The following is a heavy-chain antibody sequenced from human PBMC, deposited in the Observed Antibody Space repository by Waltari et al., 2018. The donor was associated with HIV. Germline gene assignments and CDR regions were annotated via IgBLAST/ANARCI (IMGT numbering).Heavy chain of an antibody. CDR2: IYPGDSDT. J-gene: IGHJ4*02. CDR1: GYNFNTFW. D-gene: IGHD5-12*01. CDR3: ARYHASPDDYGRNPRIFDYFDF. Sequence: EVQLVQSGEEVKKPGESLKISCSASGYNFNTFWIGWVRQMPGKGMEYMGIIYPGDSDTRYNPSFQGQVTISVDKANNIVYLQWKSLEASDGAKYFCARYHASPDDYGRNPRIFDYFDFWGQGTQVTVSS. V-gene: IGHV5-51*03.